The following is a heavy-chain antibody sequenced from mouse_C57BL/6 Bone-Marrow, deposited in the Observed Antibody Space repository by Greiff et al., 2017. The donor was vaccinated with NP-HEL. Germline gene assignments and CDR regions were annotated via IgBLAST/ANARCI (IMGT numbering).Heavy chain of an antibody. CDR3: AREHYDYDKDY. J-gene: IGHJ2*01. D-gene: IGHD2-4*01. V-gene: IGHV1-55*01. CDR1: GYTFTSYW. CDR2: IYPGSGST. Sequence: VQLQQSGAELVKPGASVKMSCKASGYTFTSYWITWVKQRPGQGLEWIGDIYPGSGSTNYNEKFKSKATLTVDTSSSTAYMQLSSLTYEDSAVYYCAREHYDYDKDYWGQGTTLTVSS.